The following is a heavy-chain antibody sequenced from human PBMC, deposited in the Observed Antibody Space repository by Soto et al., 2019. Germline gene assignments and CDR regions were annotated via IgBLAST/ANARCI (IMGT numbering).Heavy chain of an antibody. Sequence: QVQLVESGGGVVQPGRSLRLSCAASGFTFSSYGMHWVRQAPGKGLAWVAVISYDGSNKYYADSVKGRFIISRDNSKNTLYLQMNSLRAEDTAVYYCAKDSHGYCSSTSCQIDYWGQGTLVTVSS. D-gene: IGHD2-2*01. J-gene: IGHJ4*02. CDR3: AKDSHGYCSSTSCQIDY. CDR1: GFTFSSYG. CDR2: ISYDGSNK. V-gene: IGHV3-30*18.